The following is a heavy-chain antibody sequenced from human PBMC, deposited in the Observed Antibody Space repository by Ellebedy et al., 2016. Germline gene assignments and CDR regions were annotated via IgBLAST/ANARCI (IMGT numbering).Heavy chain of an antibody. D-gene: IGHD6-19*01. CDR3: ARAVYSSGWAFDY. J-gene: IGHJ4*02. CDR1: GGAVSSETHY. Sequence: SETLSLTCTVSGGAVSSETHYWNWIRQPPGKALEWIGYIYYTGSTNYNPSLKSRVTISVDTSKNQFSLKLSSVTAADTAVYYCARAVYSSGWAFDYWGQGTLVTVSS. CDR2: IYYTGST. V-gene: IGHV4-61*01.